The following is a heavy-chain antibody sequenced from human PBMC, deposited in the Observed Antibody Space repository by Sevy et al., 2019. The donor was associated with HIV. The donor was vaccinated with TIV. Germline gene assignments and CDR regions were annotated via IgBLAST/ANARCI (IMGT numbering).Heavy chain of an antibody. D-gene: IGHD2-15*01. CDR2: MNPNSGNT. J-gene: IGHJ3*02. CDR1: GYTFTSYD. Sequence: ASVKVSCKASGYTFTSYDINWVRQATGQGLEWMGWMNPNSGNTGYAQKFHGRVTMTRNTSISTAYMELSSLRSEDTAGDYCARGPGTGYCSGGSCYRDAFDIWDQGTMVTVSS. CDR3: ARGPGTGYCSGGSCYRDAFDI. V-gene: IGHV1-8*01.